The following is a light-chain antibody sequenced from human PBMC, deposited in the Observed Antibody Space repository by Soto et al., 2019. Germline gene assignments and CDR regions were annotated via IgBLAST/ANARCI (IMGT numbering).Light chain of an antibody. V-gene: IGKV3-15*01. J-gene: IGKJ4*01. Sequence: ERVMTHSPATVSFXPXXXXAXXXRASQSVSSYLAWYQQKPGQAPRLLIYDTSTRATGVPTRFSGSRSGAEFTLTINSLQSEDFAVYYCQPYNNWPLTFGGGTKVDIK. CDR1: QSVSSY. CDR2: DTS. CDR3: QPYNNWPLT.